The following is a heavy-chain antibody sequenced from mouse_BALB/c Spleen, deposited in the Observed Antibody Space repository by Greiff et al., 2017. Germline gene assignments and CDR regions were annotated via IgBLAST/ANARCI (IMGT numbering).Heavy chain of an antibody. CDR2: IWTGGGT. J-gene: IGHJ4*01. V-gene: IGHV2-9-2*01. CDR1: GFSLTSYD. D-gene: IGHD2-2*01. Sequence: VKVVESGPGLVAPSQSLSITCTVSGFSLTSYDISWIRQPPGKGLEWLGVIWTGGGTNYNSAFMSRLSISKDNSKSQVFLKMNSLQTDDTAIYYCVRDGYDYYYAMDYWGQGTSVTVSS. CDR3: VRDGYDYYYAMDY.